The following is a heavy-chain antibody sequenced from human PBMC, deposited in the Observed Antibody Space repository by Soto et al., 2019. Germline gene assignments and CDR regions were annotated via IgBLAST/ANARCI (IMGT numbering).Heavy chain of an antibody. J-gene: IGHJ6*02. D-gene: IGHD1-1*01. Sequence: SKTLYVTCSVSVGSSSSSNWWSCVRQPPGKGLEWIGEIYHSGSTNYNPSLKSRVTISVDKSKNQFSLKLSSVTAADTAVYYCARKEGTYYYYYGMDVWGQGTTVPVSS. CDR2: IYHSGST. CDR1: VGSSSSSNW. CDR3: ARKEGTYYYYYGMDV. V-gene: IGHV4-4*02.